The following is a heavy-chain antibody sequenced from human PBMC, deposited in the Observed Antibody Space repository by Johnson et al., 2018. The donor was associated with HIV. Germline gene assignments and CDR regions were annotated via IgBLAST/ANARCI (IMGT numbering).Heavy chain of an antibody. CDR3: TTDQGYYGDAFDI. CDR1: GFTFSSYG. D-gene: IGHD3-10*01. J-gene: IGHJ3*02. V-gene: IGHV3-30*03. Sequence: VQLVESGGGVVQPGRSLRLSCAASGFTFSSYGMHWVRQAPGKGLEWVAVISYDGSNKYYVDSVKGRFTISRDNSKNTLYLQMNSLRAEDTAVYYCTTDQGYYGDAFDIWGQGTMVTVSS. CDR2: ISYDGSNK.